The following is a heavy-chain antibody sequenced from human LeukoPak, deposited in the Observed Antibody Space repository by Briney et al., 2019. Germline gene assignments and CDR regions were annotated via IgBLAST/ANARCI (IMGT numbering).Heavy chain of an antibody. Sequence: ASVKVSCKASGYTFTNYGISWVRQAPGQGLEWMGWISAYNGNTNYAQKFQGRVTMTTDTFTTTAYMDLRSLRSDDTAVFYCAREKAGFNYGAFDIWGQGTMVTVSS. D-gene: IGHD5-24*01. CDR3: AREKAGFNYGAFDI. V-gene: IGHV1-18*01. CDR2: ISAYNGNT. J-gene: IGHJ3*02. CDR1: GYTFTNYG.